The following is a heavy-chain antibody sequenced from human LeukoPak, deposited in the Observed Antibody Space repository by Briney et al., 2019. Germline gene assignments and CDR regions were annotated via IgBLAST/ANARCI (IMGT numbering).Heavy chain of an antibody. Sequence: PSETLSLTCTVSGGSISSYYWSWIRQPPGKGLEWIGYIYYSGSTNYNPSLKSRVTISVDTSKNQFSLKLSSVTAADTAVYYCARAHQGYCSSTSCTNWFDPWGQGTLVTVSS. D-gene: IGHD2-2*01. V-gene: IGHV4-59*01. CDR1: GGSISSYY. J-gene: IGHJ5*02. CDR3: ARAHQGYCSSTSCTNWFDP. CDR2: IYYSGST.